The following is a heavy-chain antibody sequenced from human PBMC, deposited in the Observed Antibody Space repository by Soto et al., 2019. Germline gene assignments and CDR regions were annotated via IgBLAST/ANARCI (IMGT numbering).Heavy chain of an antibody. J-gene: IGHJ5*02. CDR1: AGSISSSTYF. D-gene: IGHD2-21*01. Sequence: SHTLCLTCTVSAGSISSSTYFWGWIRQPPGKGLEWIGSIDYSGTTYYNTSLRTRVTISVDTSKNQFSLKLSSVTADTAVYYCARLGAYYQSLDPWGQGTVVT. V-gene: IGHV4-39*01. CDR3: ARLGAYYQSLDP. CDR2: IDYSGTT.